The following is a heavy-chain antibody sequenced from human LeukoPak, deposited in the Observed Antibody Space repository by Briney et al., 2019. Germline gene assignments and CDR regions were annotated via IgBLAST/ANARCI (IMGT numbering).Heavy chain of an antibody. CDR2: INPNSGGT. V-gene: IGHV1-2*04. J-gene: IGHJ4*02. CDR1: GYTFTGYY. D-gene: IGHD3-22*01. Sequence: ASVKVSCKASGYTFTGYYMHWVRQAPGQGLEWMGWINPNSGGTNYAQKFQGWVTMTRDTSISTAHMELSRLRSDDTAVYYCARGGRSYDSSGYYPIDYWGQGALVTVSS. CDR3: ARGGRSYDSSGYYPIDY.